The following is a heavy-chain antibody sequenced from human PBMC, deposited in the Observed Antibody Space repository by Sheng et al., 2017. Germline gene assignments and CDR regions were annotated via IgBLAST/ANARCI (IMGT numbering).Heavy chain of an antibody. Sequence: VQLLESGGGLVQPGGSLRLSCAASGFTFSSYAMSWVRQAPGKGLEWVAFIQYDGSNKYYADSVKGRLTISRDNSNNTLYLQMNSLRAEDTAVYYCAKRTGIWGQGTMVTVST. J-gene: IGHJ3*02. CDR2: IQYDGSNK. V-gene: IGHV3-30*02. CDR3: AKRTGI. CDR1: GFTFSSYA.